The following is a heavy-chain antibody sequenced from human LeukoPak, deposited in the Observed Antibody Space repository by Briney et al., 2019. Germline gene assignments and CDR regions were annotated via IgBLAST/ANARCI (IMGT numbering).Heavy chain of an antibody. D-gene: IGHD6-13*01. CDR3: ARGYSSSRNYFDY. CDR1: GFNFSSYS. J-gene: IGHJ4*02. Sequence: GGSLRLSCAASGFNFSSYSMNWVRQAPGKGLEWVSSISSSSSYIYYADSVKGRFTISRDNAKNSLYLQMNSLRAEDTAVYYCARGYSSSRNYFDYWGQGTLVTVSS. CDR2: ISSSSSYI. V-gene: IGHV3-21*01.